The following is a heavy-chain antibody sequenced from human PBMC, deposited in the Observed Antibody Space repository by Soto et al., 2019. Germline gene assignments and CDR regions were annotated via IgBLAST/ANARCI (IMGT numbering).Heavy chain of an antibody. J-gene: IGHJ4*02. CDR3: ARGGTGSFDY. V-gene: IGHV3-74*01. D-gene: IGHD1-1*01. CDR1: GFTLSRYW. CDR2: IHSDGGST. Sequence: EVQLVESGGGLVQPGGSLRLSCAASGFTLSRYWMHWVHQAPGKGLVWVSRIHSDGGSTTYADSVKGRFTISRDNARNTLYLQMNSLRAEDTAVYYCARGGTGSFDYWGQGTLVTVSS.